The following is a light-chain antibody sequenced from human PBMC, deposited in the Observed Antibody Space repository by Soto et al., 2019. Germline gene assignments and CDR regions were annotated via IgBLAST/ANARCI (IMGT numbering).Light chain of an antibody. CDR2: GAS. CDR3: QQTYTTPEIT. CDR1: QSISIY. Sequence: DIQMTQSPSSLSASVVDRVTITCRASQSISIYLNWYQLKPGKAPNLLMYGASYLKSGVTTRFSGRGSGTDFTLTISSLQPEDFAIYYCQQTYTTPEITFGQGTRLEIK. V-gene: IGKV1-39*01. J-gene: IGKJ5*01.